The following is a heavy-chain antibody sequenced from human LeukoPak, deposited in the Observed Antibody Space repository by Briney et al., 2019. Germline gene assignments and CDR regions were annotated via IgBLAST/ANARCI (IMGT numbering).Heavy chain of an antibody. CDR1: GYTFTTFY. V-gene: IGHV1-46*01. Sequence: ASVKVSCTASGYTFTTFYLNWVRQAPGQGLEWMGIINPTGGTTTYSEKFQGRVTMTRDTSISTAYMELSRLRSDDTAVYYCARYDYYRDDAFDIWGQGKMVTVSS. CDR3: ARYDYYRDDAFDI. J-gene: IGHJ3*02. D-gene: IGHD2-21*02. CDR2: INPTGGTT.